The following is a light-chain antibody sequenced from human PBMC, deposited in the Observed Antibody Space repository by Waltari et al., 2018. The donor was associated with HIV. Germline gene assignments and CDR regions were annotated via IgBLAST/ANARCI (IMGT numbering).Light chain of an antibody. CDR2: TDN. V-gene: IGLV3-25*03. Sequence: SYELTQPPSVSVSPGQTARITCSGDALPKQYVYWYQQKPGQAPVLLINTDNERPSGIPERFSGSSSGTTVTLTISGVQAEDEADYYCQSADSSGYVFGTGTKVTVL. CDR3: QSADSSGYV. J-gene: IGLJ1*01. CDR1: ALPKQY.